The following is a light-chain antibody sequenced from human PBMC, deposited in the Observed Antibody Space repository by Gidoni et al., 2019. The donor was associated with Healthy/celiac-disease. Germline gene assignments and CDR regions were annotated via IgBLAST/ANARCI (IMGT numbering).Light chain of an antibody. J-gene: IGKJ3*01. Sequence: GDRVTISCRMSQGMSSYLVWYQQKPGKAPELLFYAASTLQSGVPPRCSGSGSGTSFTLTISWLQSEVFATYYCQQYYSFPTFGPXTKVDIK. CDR3: QQYYSFPT. CDR2: AAS. CDR1: QGMSSY. V-gene: IGKV1D-8*01.